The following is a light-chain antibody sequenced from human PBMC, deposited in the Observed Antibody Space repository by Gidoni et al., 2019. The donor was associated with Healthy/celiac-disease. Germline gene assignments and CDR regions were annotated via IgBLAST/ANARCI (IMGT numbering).Light chain of an antibody. CDR1: QSVSSY. J-gene: IGKJ2*03. CDR3: QQRSNWPRS. Sequence: IVLTQSPATLSLSPGERATLSCRVSQSVSSYLAWYQQKPGQAPRLLIYDASNSATGIPARFSGSGSGTDFTLTISSLEPEDFAVYYCQQRSNWPRSFGQGTKLEIK. V-gene: IGKV3-11*01. CDR2: DAS.